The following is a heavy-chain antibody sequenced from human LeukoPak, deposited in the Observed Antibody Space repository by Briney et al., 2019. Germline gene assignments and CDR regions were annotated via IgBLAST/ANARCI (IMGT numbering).Heavy chain of an antibody. CDR1: GGSISSNY. D-gene: IGHD4-17*01. Sequence: SETLSLTCTVSGGSISSNYWSWIRQPPGKGLEWIGYIYYSGSTNYNPSLKSRVTISVDTSKNQFSLKLSSVTAADTAVYYCARSLGHDDYGDYVDPPWGQGTLVTVSS. J-gene: IGHJ5*02. V-gene: IGHV4-59*12. CDR3: ARSLGHDDYGDYVDPP. CDR2: IYYSGST.